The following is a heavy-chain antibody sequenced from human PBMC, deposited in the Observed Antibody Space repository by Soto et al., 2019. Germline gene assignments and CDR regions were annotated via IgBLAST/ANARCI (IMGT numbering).Heavy chain of an antibody. D-gene: IGHD2-15*01. CDR3: ARHNPQLYDAFDI. CDR1: GGSISSSSYY. V-gene: IGHV4-39*01. J-gene: IGHJ3*02. CDR2: IYYSGST. Sequence: QLQLQESGPGLVKPSETLSLTCTVSGGSISSSSYYWGWIRQPPGKGLEWIGSIYYSGSTYYNPSLKSRVTISVDTSKNQFSLKLSSVTAADTAVYYCARHNPQLYDAFDIWGQGTMVTVSS.